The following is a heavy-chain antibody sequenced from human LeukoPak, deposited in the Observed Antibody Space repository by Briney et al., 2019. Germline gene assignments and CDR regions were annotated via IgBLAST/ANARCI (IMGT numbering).Heavy chain of an antibody. CDR1: GFTFSSYA. D-gene: IGHD6-6*01. J-gene: IGHJ4*02. CDR3: AKDRESSSRPYSFDY. V-gene: IGHV3-23*01. CDR2: ISGSGGST. Sequence: TGGSLRLSCAASGFTFSSYAMSWVRQAPGKGLEWVSAISGSGGSTYYADSVKGRFTISRDNSKNTLYLQMNSLRAEDTAVYYCAKDRESSSRPYSFDYWGQGTLVTVSS.